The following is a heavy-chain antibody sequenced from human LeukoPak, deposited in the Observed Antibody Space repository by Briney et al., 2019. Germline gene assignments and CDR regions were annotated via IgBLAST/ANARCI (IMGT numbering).Heavy chain of an antibody. J-gene: IGHJ6*03. CDR1: GYTFTGYY. V-gene: IGHV1-2*02. Sequence: ASVKVSCKASGYTFTGYYMHWVRQAPGQGLEWMGWINPNSGGTNYAQKFQGRVTMTRDTSISTAYMELSRLRSDDTAVYYCAREFGTTGTTPYYYYCMDVWGKGTTVTISS. D-gene: IGHD1-1*01. CDR3: AREFGTTGTTPYYYYCMDV. CDR2: INPNSGGT.